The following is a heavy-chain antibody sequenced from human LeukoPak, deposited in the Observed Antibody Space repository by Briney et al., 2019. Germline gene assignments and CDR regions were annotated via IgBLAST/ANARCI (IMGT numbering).Heavy chain of an antibody. V-gene: IGHV4-4*02. CDR2: IYHGGST. CDR3: AKGEDHGSGTVHFAS. D-gene: IGHD3-10*01. J-gene: IGHJ4*02. Sequence: SETLSLTCAVSGGSILTTNWWSWVRQPPGKGLEWIGEIYHGGSTNYNPSLKSRVAMSVDRSRNQFSLQLSSVTAADTAVYYCAKGEDHGSGTVHFASWGQGTLVTVSS. CDR1: GGSILTTNW.